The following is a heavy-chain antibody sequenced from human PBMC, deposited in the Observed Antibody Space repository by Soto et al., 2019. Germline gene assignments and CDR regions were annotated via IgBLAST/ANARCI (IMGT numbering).Heavy chain of an antibody. J-gene: IGHJ6*02. D-gene: IGHD6-13*01. CDR3: ASSNIAAAGFYYYGMDV. CDR2: IYYSGST. V-gene: IGHV4-59*01. CDR1: GGSISSYY. Sequence: PETLSLTCTVSGGSISSYYWSWIRQPPGKGLEWIGYIYYSGSTNYNPSLKSRVTISVDTSKNQFSLKLSSVTAADTAVYYCASSNIAAAGFYYYGMDVWGRGTTVTVSS.